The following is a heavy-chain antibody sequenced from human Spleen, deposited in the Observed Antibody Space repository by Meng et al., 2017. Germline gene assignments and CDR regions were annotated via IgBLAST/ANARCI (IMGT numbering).Heavy chain of an antibody. CDR3: AITMVRGIPAAFDI. J-gene: IGHJ3*02. CDR2: ISSSSSYI. Sequence: GESLKISCAASGFTFSSYSMNWVRQAPGKGLEWVSSISSSSSYIYYADSVKGRFTISRDNAKNSLYLQMNSLRAEDTAVYYCAITMVRGIPAAFDIWGQGTMVTVSS. CDR1: GFTFSSYS. D-gene: IGHD3-10*01. V-gene: IGHV3-21*01.